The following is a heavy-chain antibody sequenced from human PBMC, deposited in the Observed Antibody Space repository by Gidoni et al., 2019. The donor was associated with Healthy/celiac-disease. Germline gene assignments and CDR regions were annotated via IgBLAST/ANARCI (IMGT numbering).Heavy chain of an antibody. J-gene: IGHJ4*02. D-gene: IGHD3-16*01. V-gene: IGHV3-7*03. CDR3: ARDADWGSI. CDR2: IKQDGSEK. Sequence: MSWVRQAPGKGLEWVANIKQDGSEKYYVDSVKGRFTISRDNAKNSLYLQMNSLRAEDTAVYYCARDADWGSIWGQGTLVTVSS.